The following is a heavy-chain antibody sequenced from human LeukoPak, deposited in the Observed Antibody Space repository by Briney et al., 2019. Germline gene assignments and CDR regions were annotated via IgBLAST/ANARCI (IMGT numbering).Heavy chain of an antibody. CDR2: INYSGST. CDR1: GGSFTTFY. D-gene: IGHD3-3*01. CDR3: ARVGDGSGYPDY. Sequence: SETLSLTCTVSGGSFTTFYWSWIRQPPGKGLEWIGYINYSGSTNYNPSLKSRVTISSDTSKNHFSLKLDSVSPADTAVYYCARVGDGSGYPDYWGQGTLVTVSS. V-gene: IGHV4-59*01. J-gene: IGHJ4*02.